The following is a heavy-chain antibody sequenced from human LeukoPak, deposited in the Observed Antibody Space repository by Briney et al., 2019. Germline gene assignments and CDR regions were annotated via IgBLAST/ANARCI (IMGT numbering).Heavy chain of an antibody. CDR1: GGSINSNSHH. CDR2: IYYSGTT. Sequence: SETLSLTCSVSGGSINSNSHHWDWIRQAPGKGLEWIRNIYYSGTTSYNPSLKSRVTISVDTSKNQFSLRLSSVTAADTAVYYCARRGDILTDYAFDYWGQGTLVTVSS. D-gene: IGHD3-9*01. J-gene: IGHJ4*02. V-gene: IGHV4-39*01. CDR3: ARRGDILTDYAFDY.